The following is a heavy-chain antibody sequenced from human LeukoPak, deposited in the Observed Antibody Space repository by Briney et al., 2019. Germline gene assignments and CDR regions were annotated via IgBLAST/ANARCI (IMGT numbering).Heavy chain of an antibody. CDR3: ARVGSYYDMDV. CDR2: IKQDGSDT. V-gene: IGHV3-7*03. D-gene: IGHD3-10*01. Sequence: PGRSLRLSCAASGFTFSSYGMHWVRQAPGKGLEWVASIKQDGSDTYYVDSVKGRFTISRDNSKNTLYLQMNNLRAEDTAVYYCARVGSYYDMDVWGQGTTVTVSS. CDR1: GFTFSSYG. J-gene: IGHJ6*02.